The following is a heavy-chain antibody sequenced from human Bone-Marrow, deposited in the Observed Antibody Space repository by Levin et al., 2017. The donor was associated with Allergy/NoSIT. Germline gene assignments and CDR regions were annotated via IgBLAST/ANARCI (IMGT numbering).Heavy chain of an antibody. CDR3: AGITNYDGGSSDYDSGYYFDF. D-gene: IGHD3-22*01. CDR1: GGSIRNFY. V-gene: IGHV4-59*01. J-gene: IGHJ4*02. CDR2: IYYSGST. Sequence: SETLSLTCTVSGGSIRNFYWSWIRQPPGKRLEWIGYIYYSGSTNYNPSLQSRVTISVDTSKNQFSLKLTSVTAADTAVYYCAGITNYDGGSSDYDSGYYFDFWGERALVTVSS.